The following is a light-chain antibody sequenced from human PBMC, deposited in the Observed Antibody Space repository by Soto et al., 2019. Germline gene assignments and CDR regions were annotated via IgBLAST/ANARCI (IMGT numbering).Light chain of an antibody. CDR2: DNT. CDR3: QSYDNRLSGVV. J-gene: IGLJ2*01. Sequence: QSVLTQPPSVSGAPGQRVTISCTGSSSNIGTGYDVHWYQHLPGTAPKLLIYDNTNRPSGVPDRFSVSKSGTSAYLAITGLQAEDEADYYCQSYDNRLSGVVFGGGTKLTVL. V-gene: IGLV1-40*01. CDR1: SSNIGTGYD.